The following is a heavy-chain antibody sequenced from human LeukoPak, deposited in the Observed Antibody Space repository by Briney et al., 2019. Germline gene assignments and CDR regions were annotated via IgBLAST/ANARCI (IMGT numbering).Heavy chain of an antibody. CDR1: GFTFSSYA. D-gene: IGHD4-11*01. CDR2: INGGGVNT. Sequence: PGGSLRLSCAASGFTFSSYAMSWVRQAPGKGLEWGSTINGGGVNTHYADSVGGRFTISRDNSKNTLLLQMNSLRDEDTAVYYCAKDLYSNYGPADYWGQGNLVTVSS. J-gene: IGHJ4*02. CDR3: AKDLYSNYGPADY. V-gene: IGHV3-23*01.